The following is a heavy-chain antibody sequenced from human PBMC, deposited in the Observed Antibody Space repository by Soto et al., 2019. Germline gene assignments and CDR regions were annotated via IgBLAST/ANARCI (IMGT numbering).Heavy chain of an antibody. CDR3: ARPFYGDHGIVDY. D-gene: IGHD4-17*01. CDR1: GYTFKNYG. Sequence: QIQLVQSGAEVKNPGASVKVSCKASGYTFKNYGIIWVRQAPGQGLEWVGWIGGYNGNTKYEKKFQGRVTLTTETSTSTAYMELRSLRSDDTAVYYCARPFYGDHGIVDYWGQGTLVTVSS. J-gene: IGHJ4*02. CDR2: IGGYNGNT. V-gene: IGHV1-18*01.